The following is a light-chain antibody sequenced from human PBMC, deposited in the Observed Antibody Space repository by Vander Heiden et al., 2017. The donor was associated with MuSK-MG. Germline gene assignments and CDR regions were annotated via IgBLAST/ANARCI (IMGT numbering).Light chain of an antibody. Sequence: PGERATLSCRASQSVSSNLAWYQQKPGQAPRLLIYDASKRATGIPARFSGSGSGTDFTLTISSLEPEDFAFYYCQQCNNWPPEATFGHGTRVDIK. CDR1: QSVSSN. J-gene: IGKJ3*01. CDR3: QQCNNWPPEAT. CDR2: DAS. V-gene: IGKV3-11*01.